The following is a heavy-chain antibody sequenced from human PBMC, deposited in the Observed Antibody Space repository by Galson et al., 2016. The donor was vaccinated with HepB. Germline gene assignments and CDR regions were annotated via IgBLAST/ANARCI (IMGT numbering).Heavy chain of an antibody. CDR2: IYSGGST. CDR3: GRGVTRGSPHGVDV. CDR1: GFTVTSNY. J-gene: IGHJ6*02. V-gene: IGHV3-53*01. Sequence: SLRLSCAASGFTVTSNYMSWVRQAPGKGLELVSLIYSGGSTYYADSVKGRFTISRDNSNNTLYLQMNSRRVEDTAVYYCGRGVTRGSPHGVDVWGQGTTVTVSS. D-gene: IGHD3-10*01.